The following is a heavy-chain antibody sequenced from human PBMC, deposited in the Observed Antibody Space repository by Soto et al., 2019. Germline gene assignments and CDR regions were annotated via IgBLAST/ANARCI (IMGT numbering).Heavy chain of an antibody. CDR1: GYKFINHY. CDR2: INPNGGGT. Sequence: GASVKVSCKASGYKFINHYMHWVRQVPGVGLEWMGIINPNGGGTDYSQKFQGGVTMTRDTSANTVHMELSSLRSEDTGVYFCAGDSSASASNFCCDNWGKGTLFGVSS. J-gene: IGHJ4*01. V-gene: IGHV1-46*01. D-gene: IGHD6-25*01. CDR3: AGDSSASASNFCCDN.